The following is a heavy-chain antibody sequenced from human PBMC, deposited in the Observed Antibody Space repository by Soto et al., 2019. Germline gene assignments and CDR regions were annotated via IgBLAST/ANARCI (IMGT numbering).Heavy chain of an antibody. V-gene: IGHV4-34*01. CDR2: INHSGST. D-gene: IGHD3-22*01. Sequence: SETLSLTCAVYGGSFSGYYWSWIRQPPGKGLEWIGEINHSGSTNYNPSLKSRVTISVDTSKNQFSLKLSSVTAADTAVYYCARRPPPPEAMIVVAGFDYWGQGTLVTVSS. CDR3: ARRPPPPEAMIVVAGFDY. J-gene: IGHJ4*02. CDR1: GGSFSGYY.